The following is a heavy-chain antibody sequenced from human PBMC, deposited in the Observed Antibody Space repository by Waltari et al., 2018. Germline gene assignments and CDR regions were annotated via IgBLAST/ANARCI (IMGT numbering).Heavy chain of an antibody. J-gene: IGHJ4*02. CDR2: IYYSGST. D-gene: IGHD3-3*01. CDR3: AKYYDFWSGYFDY. CDR1: GGSIRSSSYY. V-gene: IGHV4-39*01. Sequence: QLQLQESGPGLVKPSETLSLTCTVSGGSIRSSSYYWGWISQPPGKGLEWIGSIYYSGSTYYNPSLKSRVTISVDTSKNQFSLKLSSVTAADTAVYYCAKYYDFWSGYFDYWGQGTLVTVSS.